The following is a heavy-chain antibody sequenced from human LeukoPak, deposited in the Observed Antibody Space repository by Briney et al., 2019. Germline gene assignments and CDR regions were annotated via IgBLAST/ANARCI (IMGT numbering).Heavy chain of an antibody. D-gene: IGHD6-13*01. J-gene: IGHJ4*02. CDR1: GYTFTSYG. V-gene: IGHV1-18*01. CDR2: ISAYNGNT. Sequence: ASVKVSCKASGYTFTSYGISWVRQAPGQGLEWMGWISAYNGNTNYAQKLQGRVTMTTDTSTSTAYMELRSLRSDDTAVYYCARDNLYSSSWAFDYWGQGTLVTVSS. CDR3: ARDNLYSSSWAFDY.